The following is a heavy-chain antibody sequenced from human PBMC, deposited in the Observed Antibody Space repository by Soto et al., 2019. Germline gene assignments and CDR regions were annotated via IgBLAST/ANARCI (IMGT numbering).Heavy chain of an antibody. D-gene: IGHD3-10*01. CDR2: MNPGSGDT. CDR3: ATMATFGSLNWFDP. CDR1: GYTFTNND. J-gene: IGHJ5*02. Sequence: QVQLVQSGAEVKKPGASVKVSCKASGYTFTNNDVTWERQATGRGLEWMGWMNPGSGDTGYAQKFQGRVTMTRDISIDTAYMELSSLRSDDTAIYYCATMATFGSLNWFDPWGQGTLVTVSS. V-gene: IGHV1-8*01.